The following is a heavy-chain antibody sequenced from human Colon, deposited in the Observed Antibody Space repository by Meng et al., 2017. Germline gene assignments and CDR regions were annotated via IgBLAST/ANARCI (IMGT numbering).Heavy chain of an antibody. J-gene: IGHJ4*02. CDR2: IYHSGRT. CDR3: ARSPYSGSALPFFDY. Sequence: QVGLEAWGPGMVQPSGTLSLTCDVSGGPIRNDQWWSCVRQAPGKGLEWIGEIYHSGRTNYNPSVKSRVSMSVDKSQNHFSLRLSSVTAADTAVYYCARSPYSGSALPFFDYWGQGSLVTVSS. V-gene: IGHV4-4*02. CDR1: GGPIRNDQW. D-gene: IGHD1-26*01.